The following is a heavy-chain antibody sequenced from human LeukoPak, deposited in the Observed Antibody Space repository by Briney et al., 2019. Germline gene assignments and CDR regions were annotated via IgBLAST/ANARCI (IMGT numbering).Heavy chain of an antibody. CDR2: IYYSGST. V-gene: IGHV4-39*07. CDR3: ARVLWFGELFTTPLGSHYFDY. Sequence: SETLSLTFTVSGGSISSSSYYWGWIRQPPGKGLEWIGSIYYSGSTYYNPSLKSRVTISVDTSKNQFSLKLSSVTAADTAVYYCARVLWFGELFTTPLGSHYFDYWGQGTLVTVSS. CDR1: GGSISSSSYY. J-gene: IGHJ4*02. D-gene: IGHD3-10*01.